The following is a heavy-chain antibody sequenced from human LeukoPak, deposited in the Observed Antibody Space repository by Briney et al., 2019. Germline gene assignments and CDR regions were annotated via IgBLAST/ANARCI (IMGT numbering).Heavy chain of an antibody. J-gene: IGHJ4*02. Sequence: PGGSLRLSCAASGFTFSSYAMHWVRQAPGKGLEWVAVISYDGSNKYYADSVKGRFTISRDNSKNTLYLQMNSLRAEDTAVYYCARSVGVDTAMVTCGYWGQGTLVTVSS. CDR1: GFTFSSYA. D-gene: IGHD5-18*01. V-gene: IGHV3-30*04. CDR3: ARSVGVDTAMVTCGY. CDR2: ISYDGSNK.